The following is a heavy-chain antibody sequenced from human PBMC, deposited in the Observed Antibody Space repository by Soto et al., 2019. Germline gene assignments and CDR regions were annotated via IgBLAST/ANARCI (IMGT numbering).Heavy chain of an antibody. CDR3: ARAHWGSSWFDP. CDR1: GYTFTSYG. V-gene: IGHV1-18*01. J-gene: IGHJ5*02. CDR2: ISAYNGNT. Sequence: QVQLVQSGAEVKKPGASVKVSCKASGYTFTSYGISWVRQAPGQGLEWMGWISAYNGNTNYAQKLQGRVTMPTDTSTRTANMELMSLRSVDTAVYHCARAHWGSSWFDPWGPGTLVPVSS. D-gene: IGHD3-16*01.